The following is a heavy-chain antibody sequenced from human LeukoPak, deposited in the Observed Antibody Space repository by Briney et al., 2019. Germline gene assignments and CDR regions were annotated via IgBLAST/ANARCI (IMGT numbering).Heavy chain of an antibody. CDR1: GFSFSDYA. J-gene: IGHJ4*02. CDR3: ARDHEWLRNFDY. Sequence: GGSLSLSCAASGFSFSDYAIHWVRQAPGKGLEWLATISYDGGNKYYADSVKGRFTIYRENSMNTLYLQMNSLRPEDTAVYYCARDHEWLRNFDYWGQGTLVTVSS. CDR2: ISYDGGNK. D-gene: IGHD5-12*01. V-gene: IGHV3-30-3*01.